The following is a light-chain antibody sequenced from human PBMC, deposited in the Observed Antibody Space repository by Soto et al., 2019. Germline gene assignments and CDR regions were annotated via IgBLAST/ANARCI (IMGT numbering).Light chain of an antibody. Sequence: QSVLTQPASVSGSPGQSITISCTGTSSDVGGYNYVSWYQQNPGKAPRLVIYDVSHRPSGVSNRFSGSKSGNTASLTISGLQAEDEADYYCCSYASSSTVVFGGGTKVTVL. CDR2: DVS. CDR3: CSYASSSTVV. CDR1: SSDVGGYNY. J-gene: IGLJ2*01. V-gene: IGLV2-14*01.